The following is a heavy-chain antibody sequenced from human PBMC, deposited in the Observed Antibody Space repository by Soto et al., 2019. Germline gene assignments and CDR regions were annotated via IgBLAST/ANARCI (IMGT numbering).Heavy chain of an antibody. D-gene: IGHD6-13*01. CDR3: ASHWEQLDWFDP. CDR2: IYHSGST. V-gene: IGHV4-4*02. Sequence: QVPLQESGPGLVETLGTLALTCAVSGGSISSSNWWSWVRQPPGEGPEWIGEIYHSGSTNNSPSLTIRVTISLDKSKNQSSLKLSSVTAADKAVYSCASHWEQLDWFDPWGQGTLVTVS. J-gene: IGHJ5*02. CDR1: GGSISSSNW.